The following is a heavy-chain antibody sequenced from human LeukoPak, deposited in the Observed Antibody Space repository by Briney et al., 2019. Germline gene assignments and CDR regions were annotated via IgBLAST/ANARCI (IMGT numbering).Heavy chain of an antibody. D-gene: IGHD6-13*01. CDR3: ARDGTPIYSSSWLYMDV. V-gene: IGHV3-48*03. CDR1: GFCFSSYE. Sequence: GGALRLSCAASGFCFSSYEMNWVRQAPRKGLEGISYISASGMFTHYADSAEGRFTISRDNAKNSLYLQMNSLRGEDTAVYYCARDGTPIYSSSWLYMDVWGKGTTVTMSS. J-gene: IGHJ6*04. CDR2: ISASGMFT.